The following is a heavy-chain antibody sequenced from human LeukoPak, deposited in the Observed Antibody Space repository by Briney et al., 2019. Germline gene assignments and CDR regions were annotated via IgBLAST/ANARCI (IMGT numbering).Heavy chain of an antibody. Sequence: ASVKVSCKASGYTFTSYYMHWVRQAPGQGLEWMGIINPSGGSTTYAQEFQGRVTMTRDTSTSTVYMELSSLRSEDTAVYYCARSLQVDKWVDPCGQGTLVTVSS. V-gene: IGHV1-46*01. CDR3: ARSLQVDKWVDP. CDR1: GYTFTSYY. J-gene: IGHJ5*02. D-gene: IGHD5-12*01. CDR2: INPSGGST.